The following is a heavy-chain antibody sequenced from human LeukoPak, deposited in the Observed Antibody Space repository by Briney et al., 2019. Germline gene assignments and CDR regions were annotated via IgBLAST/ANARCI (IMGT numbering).Heavy chain of an antibody. V-gene: IGHV3-7*01. CDR1: GFTFSDYW. CDR2: IKQDGSEK. CDR3: ARDGRFSYGAFDI. J-gene: IGHJ3*02. Sequence: GGSLRLSCVASGFTFSDYWMTWVRQPPGKGRECVANIKQDGSEKFYVDSVKGRFTISRDNAKNSLYLQMNSLRAEDTAVYYCARDGRFSYGAFDIWGQGTMVTVSS. D-gene: IGHD3-3*01.